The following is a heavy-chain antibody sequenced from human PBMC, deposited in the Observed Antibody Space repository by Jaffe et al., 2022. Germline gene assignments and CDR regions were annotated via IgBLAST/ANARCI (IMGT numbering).Heavy chain of an antibody. CDR1: GLPFSLHG. CDR3: ANKAAGGDLDAFDN. D-gene: IGHD6-13*01. Sequence: QVQLVESGGGVVQPGGSLRLSCSASGLPFSLHGMHWVRQAPGKGLEWVAYIAYDGSITYYANSVRGRFTIARDNSKNTLYLHMNSLRAEDTALYYCANKAAGGDLDAFDNWGQGTLITVSP. V-gene: IGHV3-30*19. J-gene: IGHJ4*02. CDR2: IAYDGSIT.